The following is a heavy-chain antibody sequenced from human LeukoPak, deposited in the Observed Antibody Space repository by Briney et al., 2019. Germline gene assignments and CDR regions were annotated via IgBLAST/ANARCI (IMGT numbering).Heavy chain of an antibody. CDR3: AKSPGVYYYDSSGYYYFDY. CDR2: ISGSGGST. CDR1: GFTFSSYG. D-gene: IGHD3-22*01. J-gene: IGHJ4*02. Sequence: GGTLRLSCAASGFTFSSYGMSWVRQAPGKGLEWVSAISGSGGSTYYADSVKGRFTISRDNSKNTLYLQMNSLRAEDTAVYYCAKSPGVYYYDSSGYYYFDYWGQGTLVTVSS. V-gene: IGHV3-23*01.